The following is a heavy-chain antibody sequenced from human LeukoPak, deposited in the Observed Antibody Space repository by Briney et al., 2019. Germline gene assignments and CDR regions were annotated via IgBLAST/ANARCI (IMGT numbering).Heavy chain of an antibody. Sequence: GGSLRLSCAASGFTFSSYGMHWVRQAPGKGLEWVAVISYDGSNKYYADSVKGRFTISRDNSKNTLYLQMNSLRAEDTAVYYCAAEARNIVVVTAAHFDYWGQGTLVTVSS. V-gene: IGHV3-30*03. J-gene: IGHJ4*02. D-gene: IGHD2-21*02. CDR3: AAEARNIVVVTAAHFDY. CDR1: GFTFSSYG. CDR2: ISYDGSNK.